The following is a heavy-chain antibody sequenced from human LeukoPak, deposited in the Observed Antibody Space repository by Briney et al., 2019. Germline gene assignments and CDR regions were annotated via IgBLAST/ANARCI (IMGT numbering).Heavy chain of an antibody. D-gene: IGHD6-19*01. Sequence: PGGSLRLSCAASGFTFSSYAMSWVRQAPGKGLEWVSSISSGSSYIYYADSVKGRFTISRDNAKNSLYLQMNSLRAEDTAVYYCATGVRGYNSALDYWGQGTLVTVSS. CDR1: GFTFSSYA. V-gene: IGHV3-21*01. CDR3: ATGVRGYNSALDY. J-gene: IGHJ4*02. CDR2: ISSGSSYI.